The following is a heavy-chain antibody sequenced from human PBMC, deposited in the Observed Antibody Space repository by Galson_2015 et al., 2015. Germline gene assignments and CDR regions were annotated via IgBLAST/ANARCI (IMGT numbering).Heavy chain of an antibody. J-gene: IGHJ4*02. D-gene: IGHD6-13*01. Sequence: PALVNPTQTLTLPCTFSGFSLRTGGGGVGWIRQPPGKALEWLALIYWDDDKRYSPSLKSRLTITKDTSKNQVVLTMTNMDPVDTATYYCAHQYSSSWFDYWGQGTLVTVSS. V-gene: IGHV2-5*02. CDR3: AHQYSSSWFDY. CDR1: GFSLRTGGGG. CDR2: IYWDDDK.